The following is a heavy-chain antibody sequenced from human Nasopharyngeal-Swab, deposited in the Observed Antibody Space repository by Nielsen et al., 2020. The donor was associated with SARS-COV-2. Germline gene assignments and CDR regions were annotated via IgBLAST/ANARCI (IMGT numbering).Heavy chain of an antibody. CDR2: ITGRGDAT. V-gene: IGHV3-23*01. Sequence: ESLKISCGASGFTFSNYTMIWVRQAPGTGLEWVAAITGRGDATNYADSVRGRFTISRDNSKSTLFLQMNSLSAEDTAVYYCAKAYNSPNYYFYYMDVWGKGTTVTVYS. CDR1: GFTFSNYT. J-gene: IGHJ6*03. CDR3: AKAYNSPNYYFYYMDV. D-gene: IGHD1-14*01.